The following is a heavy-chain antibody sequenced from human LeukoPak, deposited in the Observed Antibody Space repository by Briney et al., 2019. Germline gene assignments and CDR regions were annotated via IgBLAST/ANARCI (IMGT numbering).Heavy chain of an antibody. CDR2: ISGGAITT. J-gene: IGHJ4*02. V-gene: IGHV3-23*01. D-gene: IGHD6-19*01. CDR1: GFTFSNYA. CDR3: PRQSYASGWNPFDY. Sequence: PRGSPRHSCAASGFTFSNYAMSWVRQAPGQGLEGVSTISGGAITTNYADSAKGRFPISRDNPKNMIFLQMNSLRADDTAVYYCPRQSYASGWNPFDYWGQGILVTVSS.